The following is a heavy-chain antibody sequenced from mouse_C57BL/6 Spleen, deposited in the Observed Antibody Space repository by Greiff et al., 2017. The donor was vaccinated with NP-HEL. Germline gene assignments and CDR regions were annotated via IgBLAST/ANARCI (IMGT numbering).Heavy chain of an antibody. V-gene: IGHV1-53*01. Sequence: QVQLQQPGTELVKPGASVKLSFTSYWMHWVKQRPGQGLEWIGNINPSNGGTNYNEKFKSKATLTVDKSSSTAYMQLSSLTSEDSAVYYCAREGTPYWYFDVWGTGTTVTVSS. CDR1: TSYW. CDR3: AREGTPYWYFDV. CDR2: INPSNGGT. J-gene: IGHJ1*03.